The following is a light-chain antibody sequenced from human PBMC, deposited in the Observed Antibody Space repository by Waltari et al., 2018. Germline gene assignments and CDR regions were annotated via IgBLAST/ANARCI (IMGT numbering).Light chain of an antibody. CDR3: QYYNSAPRT. J-gene: IGKJ1*01. V-gene: IGKV3-20*01. CDR1: EKITSSY. CDR2: TAS. Sequence: VVLTQSPGTLSLSPGESATLSCRASEKITSSYIAGYQHKPGQAPRLLIYTASDRATGVPDRFSGSGSGTDFVLTISRLEPEDFAVYYCQYYNSAPRTFGQGTKVEIK.